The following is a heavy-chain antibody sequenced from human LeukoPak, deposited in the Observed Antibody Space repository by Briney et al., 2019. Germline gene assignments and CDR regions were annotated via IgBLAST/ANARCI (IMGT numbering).Heavy chain of an antibody. V-gene: IGHV3-NL1*01. CDR3: GRDLIGTAASWDC. D-gene: IGHD6-25*01. Sequence: PGGSLRLSCAASGFTFSSYGMHWVRQAPGKGLEWVSVISSGGSTYYADSVTGRFTISRDNSKNTLYLQMNSLRVEDTAVYYCGRDLIGTAASWDCWGQGTLVTVSS. CDR2: ISSGGST. J-gene: IGHJ4*02. CDR1: GFTFSSYG.